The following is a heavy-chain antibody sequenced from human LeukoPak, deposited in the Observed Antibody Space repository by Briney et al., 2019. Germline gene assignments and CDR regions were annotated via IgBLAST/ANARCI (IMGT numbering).Heavy chain of an antibody. Sequence: PGGSLRLSCAASEFTFTNYWMHWVRQAPGEGLVWVSRIDNDGSDSIYADSVKGRFTISRDNAKNTVYLQMHGLRAEDTAVYYCARGGYHHGFDIWGQGTMVTVSS. CDR1: EFTFTNYW. J-gene: IGHJ3*02. CDR2: IDNDGSDS. D-gene: IGHD1-14*01. CDR3: ARGGYHHGFDI. V-gene: IGHV3-74*01.